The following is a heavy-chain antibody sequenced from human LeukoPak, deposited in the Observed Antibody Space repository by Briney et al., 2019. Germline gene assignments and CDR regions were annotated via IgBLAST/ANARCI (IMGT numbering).Heavy chain of an antibody. CDR3: AKDQGIQRWLKYFQH. Sequence: GGSLRLSCAASGFTFNNYAMTWVRQAPGKGLEWVSAISGSGGTTLYADSVKGRFTISRDNSKSTLYLQMNSLRAEDTAVYYCAKDQGIQRWLKYFQHWGQGTLVTVSS. CDR1: GFTFNNYA. V-gene: IGHV3-23*01. J-gene: IGHJ1*01. CDR2: ISGSGGTT. D-gene: IGHD5-18*01.